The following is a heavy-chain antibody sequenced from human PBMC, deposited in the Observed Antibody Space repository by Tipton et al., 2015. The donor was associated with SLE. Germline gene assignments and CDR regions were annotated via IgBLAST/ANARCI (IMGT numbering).Heavy chain of an antibody. D-gene: IGHD5-24*01. V-gene: IGHV4-59*08. CDR2: IYYSGST. CDR1: GGSISSYY. Sequence: TLSLTCTVSGGSISSYYWSWFRQPPGKGLEWVGYIYYSGSTYYNPSLKSRVTISVDTSKNQFSLKLSSVTAADTVVYYCARHRWDGYNLFDSWGQGTLVTVSS. CDR3: ARHRWDGYNLFDS. J-gene: IGHJ4*02.